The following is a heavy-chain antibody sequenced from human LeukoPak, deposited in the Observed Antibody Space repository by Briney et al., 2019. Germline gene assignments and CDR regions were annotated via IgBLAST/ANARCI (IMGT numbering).Heavy chain of an antibody. Sequence: GGSLRLSCAASGFSFSTYAMHWVRQAPGKGLEWVAMIWYDGSNKHYADSVKGRFTISKDNSKNTLSLQLNSLKAEDTAIYYCAGDPPHSGWAFNYWGQGTLVTVSS. CDR1: GFSFSTYA. D-gene: IGHD6-19*01. CDR2: IWYDGSNK. CDR3: AGDPPHSGWAFNY. V-gene: IGHV3-33*01. J-gene: IGHJ4*02.